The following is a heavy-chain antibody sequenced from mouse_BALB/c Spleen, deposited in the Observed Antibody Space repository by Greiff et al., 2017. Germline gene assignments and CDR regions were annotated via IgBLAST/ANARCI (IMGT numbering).Heavy chain of an antibody. CDR3: TRDQANFDY. Sequence: DVMLVESGGGLVKPGGSLKLSCAASGFTFSSYTMSWVRQTPEKRLEWVATISSGGSYTYYPDSVKGRFTISRDNAKNTLYLQMSSLKSEDTAMYYCTRDQANFDYWGQGTTLTVSS. D-gene: IGHD1-1*01. CDR1: GFTFSSYT. CDR2: ISSGGSYT. J-gene: IGHJ2*01. V-gene: IGHV5-6-4*01.